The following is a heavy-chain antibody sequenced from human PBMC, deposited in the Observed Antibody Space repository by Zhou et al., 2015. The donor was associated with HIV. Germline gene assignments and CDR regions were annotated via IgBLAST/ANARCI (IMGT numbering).Heavy chain of an antibody. D-gene: IGHD4-17*01. CDR1: GAAFNTFN. Sequence: QVQLVQSGAELAKPGSSVRVSCRTYGAAFNTFNINWIRQAPGRGLEWMGGIIPVFDTADYARKFQGKVTIAADASSKTGFLELKNLRPEDTAVYYCARGLAYGDNQVFFPQWGQGTLVTVSA. V-gene: IGHV1-69*01. CDR3: ARGLAYGDNQVFFPQ. J-gene: IGHJ1*01. CDR2: IIPVFDTA.